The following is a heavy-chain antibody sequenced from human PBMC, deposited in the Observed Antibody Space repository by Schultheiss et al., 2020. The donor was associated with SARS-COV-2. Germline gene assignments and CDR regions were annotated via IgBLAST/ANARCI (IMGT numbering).Heavy chain of an antibody. CDR3: AIIGGYSYGYPQGY. V-gene: IGHV3-9*01. D-gene: IGHD5-18*01. Sequence: GGSLRLSCAASGFTFDDYAMHWVRQAPGKGLEWVSGISWNSGSIGYADSVKGRFTISRDNAKNSLYLQMNSLRAEDTAVYYCAIIGGYSYGYPQGYWGQGTLVTVSS. J-gene: IGHJ4*02. CDR2: ISWNSGSI. CDR1: GFTFDDYA.